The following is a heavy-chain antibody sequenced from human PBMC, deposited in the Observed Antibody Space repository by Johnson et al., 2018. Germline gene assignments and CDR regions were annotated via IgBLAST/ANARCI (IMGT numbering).Heavy chain of an antibody. D-gene: IGHD3-22*01. V-gene: IGHV1-69*09. J-gene: IGHJ3*02. Sequence: QVQLVESGAEVKKPGSSVKVSCKASGGTFSSYTISWVRQAPGQGLEWMGRIIPILGIINHAQKFQGRVTITADKSLSTAYMELSSLRSEDTAVYYCAGWVSSGYYPTNDAFEIWGQGTMVTVSS. CDR2: IIPILGII. CDR1: GGTFSSYT. CDR3: AGWVSSGYYPTNDAFEI.